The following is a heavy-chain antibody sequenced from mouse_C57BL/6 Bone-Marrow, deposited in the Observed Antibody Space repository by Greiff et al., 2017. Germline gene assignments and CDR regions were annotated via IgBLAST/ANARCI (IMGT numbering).Heavy chain of an antibody. CDR1: GYTFTSYW. J-gene: IGHJ2*01. Sequence: QVQLQQPGAELVMPGASVKLSCKASGYTFTSYWMHWVKQRPGQGLEWIGEIDPSDSYTNYNQKFKGKSTFTVDKSSSTAYMQLSSLTSEVSAVYYCAREDYYGSSYNFDYWGQGTTLTVSS. CDR2: IDPSDSYT. CDR3: AREDYYGSSYNFDY. V-gene: IGHV1-69*01. D-gene: IGHD1-1*01.